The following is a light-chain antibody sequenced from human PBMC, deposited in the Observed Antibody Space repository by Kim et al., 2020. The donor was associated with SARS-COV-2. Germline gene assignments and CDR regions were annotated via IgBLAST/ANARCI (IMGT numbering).Light chain of an antibody. CDR3: ETWDSNTHWV. CDR2: LEGSGSY. J-gene: IGLJ3*02. V-gene: IGLV4-60*03. Sequence: QPVLTQSSSASASLGSSVKLTCTLSSGHSSYSIAWHQQQPGKAPRYLMKLEGSGSYNKGSGVPDRFSGSSSGADRYLTISNLQSEDEGDYYCETWDSNTHWVFGGGTQLTVL. CDR1: SGHSSYS.